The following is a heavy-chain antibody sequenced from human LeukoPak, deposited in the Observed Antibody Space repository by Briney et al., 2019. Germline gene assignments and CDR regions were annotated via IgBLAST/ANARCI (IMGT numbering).Heavy chain of an antibody. J-gene: IGHJ4*02. CDR1: GFTFSSYW. Sequence: GGSLRLSCAASGFTFSSYWMSWVRQAPGKGLEWVANIKQDGSEKYYVDSVKGRFTISRDNAKNSLYLQMNSLRAEDTAVYYCARDPRLGSGYCSYFDYWGQGTLVTVSS. D-gene: IGHD3-22*01. V-gene: IGHV3-7*01. CDR2: IKQDGSEK. CDR3: ARDPRLGSGYCSYFDY.